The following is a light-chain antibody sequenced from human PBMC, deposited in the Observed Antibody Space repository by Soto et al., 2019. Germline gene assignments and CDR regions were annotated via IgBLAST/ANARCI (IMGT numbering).Light chain of an antibody. CDR1: QGISKY. Sequence: DIQMTQSPSAKSASVGDRVTITCRASQGISKYLAWFQQKPGKVPKHLIYAASSLQSGVPARFSGSGSGTEFTLTISSLQPEDFGTYYCLQHTSYPWTFGQGTKVEIK. CDR2: AAS. CDR3: LQHTSYPWT. J-gene: IGKJ1*01. V-gene: IGKV1-17*03.